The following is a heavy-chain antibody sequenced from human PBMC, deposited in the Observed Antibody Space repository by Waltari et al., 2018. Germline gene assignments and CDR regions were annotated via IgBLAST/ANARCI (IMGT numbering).Heavy chain of an antibody. D-gene: IGHD3-22*01. J-gene: IGHJ5*02. CDR1: GFTFGNHG. V-gene: IGHV3-30*02. CDR3: AKGPDSSGYYSNWFDP. CDR2: IWSDETNK. Sequence: QVQLVESGGGVVQPGGSLRLSCAAAGFTFGNHGIPWVRQAPGKGLEWVAFIWSDETNKHYADSVQGRFTISRDNSKNTVFLQMNSLRTEDTAVYYCAKGPDSSGYYSNWFDPWGQGILVTVSS.